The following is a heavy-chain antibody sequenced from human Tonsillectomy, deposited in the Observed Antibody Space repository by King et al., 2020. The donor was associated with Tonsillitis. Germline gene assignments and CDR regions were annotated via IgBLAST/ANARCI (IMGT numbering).Heavy chain of an antibody. CDR3: AKDQSRYGDYFSPDY. Sequence: VQLVESGGGVVQPGRSLRLSCAASGFTFSSYGMHWVRQAPGKGLEWVAVISYDGSNKYYADSVKGRFTISRDNSKNTLYLQMNSLRAEDTAVFYCAKDQSRYGDYFSPDYWGQGTLVTVSS. CDR1: GFTFSSYG. D-gene: IGHD4-17*01. V-gene: IGHV3-30*18. J-gene: IGHJ4*02. CDR2: ISYDGSNK.